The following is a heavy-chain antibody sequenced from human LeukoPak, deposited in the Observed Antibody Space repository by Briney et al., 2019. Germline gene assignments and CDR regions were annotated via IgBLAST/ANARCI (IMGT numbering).Heavy chain of an antibody. CDR3: ASGNYDFWSGYYTGMSWFDP. D-gene: IGHD3-3*01. CDR2: ISSSSSYI. Sequence: GGSLRLSCAASGFTFSSYAMHWVRQAPGKGLEWVSSISSSSSYIYYADSVEGRFTISRDNAKNSLYLQMNSLRAEDTAVYYCASGNYDFWSGYYTGMSWFDPWGQGTLVTVSS. J-gene: IGHJ5*02. CDR1: GFTFSSYA. V-gene: IGHV3-21*01.